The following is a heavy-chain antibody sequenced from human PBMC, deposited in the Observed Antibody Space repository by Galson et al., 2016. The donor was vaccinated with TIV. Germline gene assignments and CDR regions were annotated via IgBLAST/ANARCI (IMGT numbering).Heavy chain of an antibody. V-gene: IGHV4-39*01. Sequence: SETLSLTCTVSGDSISSGSYYWGWIRQPPGKGLEYVGSTYYSGNSYYNPALKSRVTMSVDASKKQISLRLSSVTAADTAVYFCANDYGAGYFDHWGQGAVVTVSS. CDR2: TYYSGNS. CDR1: GDSISSGSYY. D-gene: IGHD4-17*01. J-gene: IGHJ4*02. CDR3: ANDYGAGYFDH.